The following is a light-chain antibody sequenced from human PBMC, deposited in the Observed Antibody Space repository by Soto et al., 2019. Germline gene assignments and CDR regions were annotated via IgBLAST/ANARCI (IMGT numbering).Light chain of an antibody. CDR1: SSDVGGYNY. CDR2: EVS. V-gene: IGLV2-14*01. Sequence: QSVLTQPASVSGSPGQSIAISCTGTSSDVGGYNYVSWYQQHPGKAPRLMICEVSNRPSGVSNRFSGSKSGNTASLTISGLQAEDEGDYYCSSYTRSSTYVFGTGTKVTVL. J-gene: IGLJ1*01. CDR3: SSYTRSSTYV.